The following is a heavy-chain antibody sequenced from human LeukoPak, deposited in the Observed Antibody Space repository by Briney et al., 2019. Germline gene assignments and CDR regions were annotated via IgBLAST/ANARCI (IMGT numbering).Heavy chain of an antibody. CDR3: ANLGRGYSYGGYFDY. CDR2: IYYSGST. D-gene: IGHD5-18*01. V-gene: IGHV4-39*01. J-gene: IGHJ4*02. CDR1: GGSISSSSYY. Sequence: SETLSLTCTVSGGSISSSSYYWGWIRQPPGKGLEWIGSIYYSGSTYYNPSLKSRVTISVDTSKNQLSLKLSSVTAADTAVYYCANLGRGYSYGGYFDYWGQGTLVTVSS.